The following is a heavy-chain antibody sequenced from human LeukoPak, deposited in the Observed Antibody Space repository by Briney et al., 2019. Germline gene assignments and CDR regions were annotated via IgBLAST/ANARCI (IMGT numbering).Heavy chain of an antibody. CDR1: GGSFSGYY. CDR2: INHSGST. CDR3: ARAYGEYSSSWYSSYYYAMDV. J-gene: IGHJ6*02. D-gene: IGHD6-13*01. Sequence: SETLSLTCAVYGGSFSGYYWSWIRQPPGKGLEWIGEINHSGSTNYNPSLKSRVTISVDTSKNQFSLKLSSVTAADTAVYYCARAYGEYSSSWYSSYYYAMDVWGQGTTVTVSS. V-gene: IGHV4-34*01.